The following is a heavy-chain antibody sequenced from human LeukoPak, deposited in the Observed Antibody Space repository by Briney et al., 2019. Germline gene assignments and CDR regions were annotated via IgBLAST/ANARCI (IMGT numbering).Heavy chain of an antibody. CDR1: GFTFSNYG. V-gene: IGHV3-30*03. CDR2: ISHDGSNK. CDR3: ARDPAKFWSGHDY. Sequence: GGSLRLSCTASGFTFSNYGMHWVRQAPGKGLEWVAVISHDGSNKYYADSVKGRFTISRDNSKNTLYVQMNSLRAEDTAVYYCARDPAKFWSGHDYWGQGTLVTVSS. D-gene: IGHD3-3*01. J-gene: IGHJ4*02.